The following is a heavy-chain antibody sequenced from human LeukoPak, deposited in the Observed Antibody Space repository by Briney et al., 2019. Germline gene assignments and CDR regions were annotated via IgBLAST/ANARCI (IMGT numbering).Heavy chain of an antibody. CDR3: ARPTTTLEY. V-gene: IGHV3-74*01. J-gene: IGHJ4*02. Sequence: GGSLRLSCATSGFTFTSYWMHWVRQAPGKGLVWVSRINPDGSGPIYADSVEGRFTISRDNAKNTLYLQMNSLRDEDTAVYYCARPTTTLEYWGQGTLVTVSS. CDR2: INPDGSGP. CDR1: GFTFTSYW. D-gene: IGHD1-7*01.